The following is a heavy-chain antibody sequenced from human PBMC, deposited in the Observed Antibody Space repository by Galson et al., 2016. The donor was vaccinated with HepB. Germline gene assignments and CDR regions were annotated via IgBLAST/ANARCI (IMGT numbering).Heavy chain of an antibody. CDR1: GYNFTSYW. J-gene: IGHJ2*01. CDR2: IYPGDSDT. V-gene: IGHV5-51*01. Sequence: QSGAEVKKPGESLKISCEASGYNFTSYWIGWVRQMPGKGLEWMGIIYPGDSDTRYSPSFQGQVTISADKSIHTAYLRWRSPKASDIAMYYCARGRTTMVRGVYSSRNWYVDLWGRGTLVTVSS. D-gene: IGHD3-10*01. CDR3: ARGRTTMVRGVYSSRNWYVDL.